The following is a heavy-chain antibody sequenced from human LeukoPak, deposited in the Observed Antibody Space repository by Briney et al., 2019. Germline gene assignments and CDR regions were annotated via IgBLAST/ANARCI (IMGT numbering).Heavy chain of an antibody. CDR2: ISGSGGST. Sequence: GGSLRLSCATSGFTFSSYAMSWVRQAPGKGLEWVSAISGSGGSTYYADSVKGRFTISRDNSKNTLYLQMNSLRAEDTAVYYCAKDRGVAARPSYGFYYYYMDVWGKGTTVTVSS. CDR1: GFTFSSYA. J-gene: IGHJ6*03. CDR3: AKDRGVAARPSYGFYYYYMDV. D-gene: IGHD6-6*01. V-gene: IGHV3-23*01.